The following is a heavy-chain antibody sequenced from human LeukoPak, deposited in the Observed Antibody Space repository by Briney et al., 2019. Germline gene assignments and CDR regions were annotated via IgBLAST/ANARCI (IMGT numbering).Heavy chain of an antibody. CDR3: ARTGYYYDSSGPFDY. CDR2: ITPIFGTA. D-gene: IGHD3-22*01. Sequence: GSSVKVSCKASGGTFSSYAISWVRQAPGQGLEWMGGITPIFGTANYAQKFQGRVTITADESTSTAYMELSSLRSEDTAVYYCARTGYYYDSSGPFDYWGQGTLVTVSS. CDR1: GGTFSSYA. J-gene: IGHJ4*02. V-gene: IGHV1-69*01.